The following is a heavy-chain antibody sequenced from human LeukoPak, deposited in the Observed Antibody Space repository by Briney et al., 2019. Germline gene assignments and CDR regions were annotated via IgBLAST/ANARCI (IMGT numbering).Heavy chain of an antibody. D-gene: IGHD1-1*01. CDR3: TRVAQSGPTGWFDP. Sequence: GGPLSLSWPASGFNPNGYMLTGARKAPGKGLKWVSSISSTGSYIYYADSVKGRFTISRDNPGNVVYLQMDSLRAEDTAVYYCTRVAQSGPTGWFDPWGQGTLVTVSS. CDR2: ISSTGSYI. V-gene: IGHV3-21*01. CDR1: GFNPNGYM. J-gene: IGHJ5*02.